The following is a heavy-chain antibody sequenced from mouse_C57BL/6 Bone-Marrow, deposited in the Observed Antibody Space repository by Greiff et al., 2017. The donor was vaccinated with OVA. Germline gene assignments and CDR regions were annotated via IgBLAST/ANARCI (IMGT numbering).Heavy chain of an antibody. D-gene: IGHD1-1*01. CDR3: ANYYYGSSWFAY. CDR1: GYTFTSYG. V-gene: IGHV1-81*01. CDR2: IYPRSGNT. J-gene: IGHJ3*01. Sequence: QVQLQQSGAELARPGASVKLSCKASGYTFTSYGISWVKQRTGQGLEWIGEIYPRSGNTYYNEKFKGKATLTADKSSSTAYMELRSLTSEDSAVYFCANYYYGSSWFAYWGQGTLVTVSA.